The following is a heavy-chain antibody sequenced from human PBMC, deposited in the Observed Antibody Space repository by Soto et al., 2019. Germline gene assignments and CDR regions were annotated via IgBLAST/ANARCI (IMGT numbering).Heavy chain of an antibody. Sequence: ASVKVSCKASGGTFSSYAISWVRQAPGRGLEWMGGIIPIFGTANYAQKFQGRVTITADKSTSTAYMELSSLRSEDTAVYYCANSPRLIAAAGTDWFDPWGQGTLVTVSS. CDR2: IIPIFGTA. V-gene: IGHV1-69*06. J-gene: IGHJ5*02. CDR3: ANSPRLIAAAGTDWFDP. D-gene: IGHD6-13*01. CDR1: GGTFSSYA.